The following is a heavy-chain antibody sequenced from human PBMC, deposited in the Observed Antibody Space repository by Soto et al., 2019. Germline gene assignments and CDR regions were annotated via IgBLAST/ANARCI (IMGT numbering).Heavy chain of an antibody. CDR1: GFTFGNFV. Sequence: GASLRLSCAASGFTFGNFVMRCVLQTPGKGLEWVSTITESGGDTYYTDSVKGRFTISRDNSKNTLYLQRTSLRAEDTALYYCTRASSDRNHMEVWGPGTTVTVSS. J-gene: IGHJ6*02. CDR3: TRASSDRNHMEV. CDR2: ITESGGDT. V-gene: IGHV3-23*01.